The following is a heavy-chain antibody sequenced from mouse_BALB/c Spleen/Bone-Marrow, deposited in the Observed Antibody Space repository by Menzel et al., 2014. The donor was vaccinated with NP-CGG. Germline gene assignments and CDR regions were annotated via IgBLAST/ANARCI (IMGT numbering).Heavy chain of an antibody. CDR1: GYAFSSYW. D-gene: IGHD2-1*01. CDR2: IYPGDGDT. V-gene: IGHV1-80*01. J-gene: IGHJ3*01. Sequence: VQLEQSGAELVRPGSSVKISCKASGYAFSSYWMNWVKQRPGQGLEWIGQIYPGDGDTNYNGKFKGKATLTADKSSSTAYMQLSSLTSEDSAVYFCARTGNLAWLAYWGQGTLVTVSA. CDR3: ARTGNLAWLAY.